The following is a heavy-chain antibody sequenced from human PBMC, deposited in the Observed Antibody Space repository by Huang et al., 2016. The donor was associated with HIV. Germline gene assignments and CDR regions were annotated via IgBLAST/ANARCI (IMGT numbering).Heavy chain of an antibody. Sequence: QVQLVESGGGVVQPGKSLRLSCAASGFTFSSFGVHWVRQAPGKGLEWVAVRTYDGTSEDYSDSRKGRFTISRDNSRNTLYLQMNRLRGEDTAVYYCAKTMVSGSGSYNYFDHWGQGTLVTVSS. CDR1: GFTFSSFG. CDR3: AKTMVSGSGSYNYFDH. CDR2: RTYDGTSE. J-gene: IGHJ4*02. D-gene: IGHD3-10*01. V-gene: IGHV3-30*18.